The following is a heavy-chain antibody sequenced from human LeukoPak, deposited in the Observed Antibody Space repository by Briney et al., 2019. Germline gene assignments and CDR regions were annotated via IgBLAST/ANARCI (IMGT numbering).Heavy chain of an antibody. V-gene: IGHV3-7*01. J-gene: IGHJ4*02. D-gene: IGHD5-18*01. CDR1: GFTFSSHW. CDR3: ARDLSGVTGYTYGRGIDY. Sequence: GGSLRLSCAAAGFTFSSHWMSWVRQAPGKGLEWVANIKKDGSEKYYVDSVKGRFTISRDNAKTSLYLQMNSLRAEDTAVYYCARDLSGVTGYTYGRGIDYWGQGTLVTVSS. CDR2: IKKDGSEK.